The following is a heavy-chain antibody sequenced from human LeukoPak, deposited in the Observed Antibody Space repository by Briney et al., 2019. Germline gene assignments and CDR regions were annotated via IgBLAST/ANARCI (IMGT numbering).Heavy chain of an antibody. V-gene: IGHV3-74*01. CDR1: GFTFSNYW. CDR3: VRDITGRGWFDP. D-gene: IGHD1-14*01. Sequence: GGSLRLSCAASGFTFSNYWIHWVRQAPGKGLVWVSRINSDGSSTSYADSVKGRFTISRDNAKNTLYLQMNSLRAEDTAVYYCVRDITGRGWFDPWGQGTQVTVSS. CDR2: INSDGSST. J-gene: IGHJ5*02.